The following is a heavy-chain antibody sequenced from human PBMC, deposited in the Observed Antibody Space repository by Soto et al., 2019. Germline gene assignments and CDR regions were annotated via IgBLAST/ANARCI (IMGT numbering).Heavy chain of an antibody. CDR3: ARDFVAGSTWFDP. V-gene: IGHV4-59*01. J-gene: IGHJ5*02. CDR2: IYYRGTT. CDR1: GGFINSYY. Sequence: SETLALTCTVSGGFINSYYWSWIRQSPGKGLEWIGYIYYRGTTRYNPSLKSRVTLSVDTSENQFSLKLRSVTAADTAVYYCARDFVAGSTWFDPWGQGILVTVSS. D-gene: IGHD6-19*01.